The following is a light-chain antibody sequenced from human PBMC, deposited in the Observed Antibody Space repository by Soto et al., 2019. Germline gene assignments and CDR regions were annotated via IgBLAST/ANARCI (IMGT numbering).Light chain of an antibody. V-gene: IGKV1-39*01. CDR2: AAS. J-gene: IGKJ2*01. CDR3: QQSYSSPYT. Sequence: DIQMTQSPSSLSASVGDRVTITCRASQRISSYLNWYQQKPGKAPNLLIYAASSLQSGVPSRFSGSGSGTDFTLTISSLQPEDFATYYCQQSYSSPYTFGQGTKLEIQ. CDR1: QRISSY.